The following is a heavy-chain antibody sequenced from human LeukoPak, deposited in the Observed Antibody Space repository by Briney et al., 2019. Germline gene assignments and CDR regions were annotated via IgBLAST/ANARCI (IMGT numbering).Heavy chain of an antibody. V-gene: IGHV4-34*01. CDR3: ARRAEDCSSTSCYTTNWFDP. J-gene: IGHJ5*02. CDR2: INHSGST. Sequence: PSETLSLTCAVYGGSFSGYYWSWIRQPPGKGLEWIGEINHSGSTNYNPSPKSRVTISVDTSKNQFSLKLSSVTAADTAVYYCARRAEDCSSTSCYTTNWFDPWGQGTLVTVSS. D-gene: IGHD2-2*02. CDR1: GGSFSGYY.